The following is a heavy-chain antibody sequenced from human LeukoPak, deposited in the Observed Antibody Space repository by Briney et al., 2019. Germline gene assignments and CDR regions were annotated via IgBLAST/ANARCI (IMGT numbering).Heavy chain of an antibody. V-gene: IGHV5-51*01. CDR2: IHPGDSDT. Sequence: GESLKISCKGSGYSFTNYWIGWVRQVPGKGLEWMGFIHPGDSDTSYSPSFQGQVTISADKSITTAYLQWSSLKASDSAMYYCARNKRTLYDSSGYYSPTAFDCWGQGTLVTVSS. CDR3: ARNKRTLYDSSGYYSPTAFDC. CDR1: GYSFTNYW. D-gene: IGHD3-22*01. J-gene: IGHJ4*02.